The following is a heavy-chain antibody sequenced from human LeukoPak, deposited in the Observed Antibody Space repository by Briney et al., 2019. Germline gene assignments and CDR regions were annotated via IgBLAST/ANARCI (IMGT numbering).Heavy chain of an antibody. CDR1: GFTVRSNY. J-gene: IGHJ4*02. D-gene: IGHD5-12*01. Sequence: GGSLRLSCAASGFTVRSNYMSWVRQAPGKGLEWVSVIYSGGSTYYANSVKGRFTISRDNSKKSLYLQMNSLRAEDTAVYYCARAKEGFSGFDYLFDYWGQGTLVTVSS. CDR3: ARAKEGFSGFDYLFDY. V-gene: IGHV3-66*01. CDR2: IYSGGST.